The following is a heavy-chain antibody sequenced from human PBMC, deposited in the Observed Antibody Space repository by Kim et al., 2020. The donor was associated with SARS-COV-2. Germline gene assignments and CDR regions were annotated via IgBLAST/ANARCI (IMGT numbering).Heavy chain of an antibody. V-gene: IGHV3-49*03. CDR1: GFTFGDYA. CDR2: ICSRGSGVST. D-gene: IGHD7-27*01. CDR3: TSAGGVGNDY. J-gene: IGHJ4*02. Sequence: GGSLRLSCTASGFTFGDYAMSWFRQAPGKGLEWVGFICSRGSGVSTDYAACVNARFTISRYDSKCIAYLRMNSLNTEYTAVYYCTSAGGVGNDYWGQGTLVTVSS.